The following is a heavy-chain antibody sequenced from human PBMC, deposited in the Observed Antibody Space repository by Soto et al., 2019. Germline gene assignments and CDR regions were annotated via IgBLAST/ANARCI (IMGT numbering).Heavy chain of an antibody. CDR1: RGAFSSYA. D-gene: IGHD2-2*01. CDR2: IIPIFGTA. J-gene: IGHJ6*02. V-gene: IGHV1-69*13. Sequence: SLVKLSCKASRGAFSSYAISWVRQASGEGLEWMGGIIPIFGTANYAQKFQGRVTITADQSTSTAYMELSSLRSEDTAVYYCARDSIVVVPAAPMYYYYYGMDVWGQGTTVTVSS. CDR3: ARDSIVVVPAAPMYYYYYGMDV.